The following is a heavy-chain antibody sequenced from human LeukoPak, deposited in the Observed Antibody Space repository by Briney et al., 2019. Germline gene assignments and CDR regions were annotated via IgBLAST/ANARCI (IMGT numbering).Heavy chain of an antibody. J-gene: IGHJ4*02. V-gene: IGHV3-23*01. CDR2: TRGSGGST. CDR3: AKGYTYYYDSSGYSPNFDY. D-gene: IGHD3-22*01. CDR1: GFTVSSNY. Sequence: GGSLRLSCAASGFTVSSNYMSWVRQAPGKGLQWVSGTRGSGGSTYYADSVKGRFTISRDNSKNTLYLQMNSLRAEDTAVYYCAKGYTYYYDSSGYSPNFDYWGQGTLVTVSS.